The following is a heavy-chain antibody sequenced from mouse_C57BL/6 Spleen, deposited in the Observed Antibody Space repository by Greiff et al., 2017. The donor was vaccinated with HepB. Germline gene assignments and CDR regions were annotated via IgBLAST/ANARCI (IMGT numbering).Heavy chain of an antibody. Sequence: QVQLQQPGAELVKPGASVKLSCKASGYTFTSYWMHWVKQRPGQGLEWIGMIHPNSGSTNYNEKFKSKATLTVDKSSSTAYMRLSSLTSEDSAVYYCARRGGYYYGSSYDWYFDVWGTGTTVTVSS. V-gene: IGHV1-64*01. D-gene: IGHD1-1*01. CDR1: GYTFTSYW. J-gene: IGHJ1*03. CDR2: IHPNSGST. CDR3: ARRGGYYYGSSYDWYFDV.